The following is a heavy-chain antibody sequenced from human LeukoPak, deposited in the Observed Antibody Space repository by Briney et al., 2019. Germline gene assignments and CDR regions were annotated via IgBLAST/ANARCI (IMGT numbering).Heavy chain of an antibody. J-gene: IGHJ4*02. CDR3: ARDRYSSGFDY. CDR2: ISSSSSTI. Sequence: VGSLRLSCAASGFTFSSYSMNWVRQAPGKGLEWVSYISSSSSTIYYADSVKGRFTISRDNAKNSLYLQMNSLRAEDTAVYYCARDRYSSGFDYWGQGTLVTVSS. CDR1: GFTFSSYS. V-gene: IGHV3-48*04. D-gene: IGHD6-25*01.